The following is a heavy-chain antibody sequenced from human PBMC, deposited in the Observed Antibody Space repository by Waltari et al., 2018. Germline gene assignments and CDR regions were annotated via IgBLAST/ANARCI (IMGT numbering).Heavy chain of an antibody. CDR2: IVVGSGNT. CDR3: AKPLMITFGGLKNEAFDI. D-gene: IGHD3-16*01. CDR1: GFTFTSSA. V-gene: IGHV1-58*01. J-gene: IGHJ3*02. Sequence: QMQLVQSGPEVKKPGTPVKVSCKASGFTFTSSAVQWVRQARGQRLEWIGWIVVGSGNTNYAQKFQERVTITRDMSTSTAYMELSSLRSEDTAVYYCAKPLMITFGGLKNEAFDIWGRGTMVTVSS.